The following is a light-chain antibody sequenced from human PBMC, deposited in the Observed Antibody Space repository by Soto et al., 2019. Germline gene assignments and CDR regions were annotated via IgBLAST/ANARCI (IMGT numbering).Light chain of an antibody. Sequence: EIVLTQSPATLSLSPGERATLSCRASQYITIYLAWYQQKPGQAPRLLIYDASNRATGIPARFSGSGSWTDFTLTIISLEPEDFAVYYCQQRSNWPPSTFGPGTKVDIK. CDR1: QYITIY. CDR3: QQRSNWPPST. J-gene: IGKJ3*01. CDR2: DAS. V-gene: IGKV3-11*01.